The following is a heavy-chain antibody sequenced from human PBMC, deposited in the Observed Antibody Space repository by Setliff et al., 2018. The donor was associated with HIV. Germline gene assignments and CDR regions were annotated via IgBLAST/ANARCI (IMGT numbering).Heavy chain of an antibody. Sequence: PSETLSLTCTVSGGSISSHCWSWIRQSPGKALEWIGYIYSSGSIIYNPSLKSRVTMSVDTSQNKFSLKVTSVTSADTAVYYCAKGAGFYGDYTFDYWGQGNLVTVSS. J-gene: IGHJ4*02. V-gene: IGHV4-59*11. CDR2: IYSSGSI. CDR3: AKGAGFYGDYTFDY. CDR1: GGSISSHC. D-gene: IGHD4-17*01.